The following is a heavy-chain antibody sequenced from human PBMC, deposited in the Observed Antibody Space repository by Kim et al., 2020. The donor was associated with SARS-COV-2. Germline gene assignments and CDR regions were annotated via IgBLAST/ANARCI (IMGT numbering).Heavy chain of an antibody. Sequence: GGSLRLSCAGSGFTFSNYAMNWVRQAPGKGLEWVPAVSGSGGSRYYADSVKGRFTVSRDNSKNTLYLQMNSLRAEDTAVYYCAKDWGVWKASYGMDVWG. D-gene: IGHD3-16*01. V-gene: IGHV3-23*01. CDR1: GFTFSNYA. J-gene: IGHJ6*02. CDR3: AKDWGVWKASYGMDV. CDR2: VSGSGGSR.